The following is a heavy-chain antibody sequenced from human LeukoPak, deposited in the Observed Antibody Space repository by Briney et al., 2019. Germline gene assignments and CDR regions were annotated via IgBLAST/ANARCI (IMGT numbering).Heavy chain of an antibody. CDR2: IAWNSGSR. V-gene: IGHV3-9*01. CDR3: AKEAGRDDFWVSFDC. CDR1: GFTFDDYA. Sequence: PGRSLRLSCAASGFTFDDYAMHWVRQVPGKGLEWVSGIAWNSGSRGYADSVKGRFTISRDNAKNSLYLQMNSLSPEDTALYYCAKEAGRDDFWVSFDCWGQGTLVTVSS. D-gene: IGHD5-24*01. J-gene: IGHJ4*02.